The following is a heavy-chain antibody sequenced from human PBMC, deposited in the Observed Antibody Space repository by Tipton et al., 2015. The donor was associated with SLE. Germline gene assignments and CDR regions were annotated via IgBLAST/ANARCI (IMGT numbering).Heavy chain of an antibody. D-gene: IGHD5-24*01. CDR2: ISSNGGST. V-gene: IGHV3-64*01. CDR1: GFTFSSYA. J-gene: IGHJ4*02. Sequence: SLRLSCAASGFTFSSYAMHWVRQAPGKGLEYVSAISSNGGSTYYANSVKGRFTISRDNSKNTLYLQMGSLRAEDMAVYYCARADTTSTKPFYFDYWGQGTLVTVSS. CDR3: ARADTTSTKPFYFDY.